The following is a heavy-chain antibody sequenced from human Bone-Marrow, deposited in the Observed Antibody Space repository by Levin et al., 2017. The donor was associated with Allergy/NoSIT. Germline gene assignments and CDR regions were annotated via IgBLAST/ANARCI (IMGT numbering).Heavy chain of an antibody. Sequence: PGESLKISCKVTGYTLTDVSIHWVRQAPGKGLQWMGGFDPEDAETIYAQELQGRVTMTEDTSTDTGYMELRSLTSDDTAVYYCATVGDSDYAMDKWFGSWGQGTLITVSS. J-gene: IGHJ5*01. D-gene: IGHD4/OR15-4a*01. CDR3: ATVGDSDYAMDKWFGS. V-gene: IGHV1-24*01. CDR2: FDPEDAET. CDR1: GYTLTDVS.